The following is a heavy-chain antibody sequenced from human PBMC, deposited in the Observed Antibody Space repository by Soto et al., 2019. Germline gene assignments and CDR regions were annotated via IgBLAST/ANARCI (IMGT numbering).Heavy chain of an antibody. CDR1: GGSISSYY. Sequence: QVQLQESGPGLVKPSETLSLTCTVSGGSISSYYWSWIRQPPGKGLEWIGYIYYIGSTNYNPSLTRRVTVPVATSKNHFPLKLSSVTAADTAVYYSARHPYSSSWYAYYWFDRWGQGTLVTVSS. V-gene: IGHV4-59*08. CDR2: IYYIGST. D-gene: IGHD6-13*01. CDR3: ARHPYSSSWYAYYWFDR. J-gene: IGHJ5*02.